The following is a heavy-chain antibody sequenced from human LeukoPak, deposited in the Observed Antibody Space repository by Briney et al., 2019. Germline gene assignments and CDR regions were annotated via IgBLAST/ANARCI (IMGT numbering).Heavy chain of an antibody. CDR3: ARGQWELIDY. D-gene: IGHD1-26*01. V-gene: IGHV3-21*01. Sequence: GGSLRLSCAASGFTFSSYAMSWVRQAPGKGLEWVSSISISSTYKDYADSVKGRFTISRDNAKNSLYLQMNSLRAEDTAVYYCARGQWELIDYWGQGTLVTVSS. CDR2: ISISSTYK. J-gene: IGHJ4*02. CDR1: GFTFSSYA.